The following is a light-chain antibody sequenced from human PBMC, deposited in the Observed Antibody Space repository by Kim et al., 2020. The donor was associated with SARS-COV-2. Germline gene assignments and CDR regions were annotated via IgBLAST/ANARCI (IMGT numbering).Light chain of an antibody. CDR3: FSRDNIGIQWV. Sequence: ALGQTVRITCQGDSLRSYYPSWYQQKPGQAPILVIYANNNRPSGIPDRFSGSSSGNTASLTITGAQAEDEADYYCFSRDNIGIQWVFGGGTQLTVL. J-gene: IGLJ3*02. V-gene: IGLV3-19*01. CDR1: SLRSYY. CDR2: ANN.